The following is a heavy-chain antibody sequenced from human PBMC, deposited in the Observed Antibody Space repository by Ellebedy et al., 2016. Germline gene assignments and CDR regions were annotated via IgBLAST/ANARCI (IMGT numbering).Heavy chain of an antibody. D-gene: IGHD3-10*01. V-gene: IGHV3-33*01. Sequence: GESLKISCAASGFTFSSYGMHWVRQAPGKGLEWVAVIWYDGSNKYYADSVKGRFTISRDNSKNTLYLQMNSLRAEDTAVYYCARGGSALRVAHFDYWGQGTLVTVSS. CDR3: ARGGSALRVAHFDY. CDR2: IWYDGSNK. J-gene: IGHJ4*02. CDR1: GFTFSSYG.